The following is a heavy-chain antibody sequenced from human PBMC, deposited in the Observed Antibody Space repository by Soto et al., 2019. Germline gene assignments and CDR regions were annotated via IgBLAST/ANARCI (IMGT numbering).Heavy chain of an antibody. CDR2: IYYSGST. CDR1: GGSISSGGYY. J-gene: IGHJ5*02. CDR3: ARADIVLMVYAPAGWFDP. D-gene: IGHD2-8*01. V-gene: IGHV4-31*03. Sequence: QVQLQESGPGLVKPSQTLSLTCTVSGGSISSGGYYWSWIRQHPGKGLEWIGYIYYSGSTYYNPSLKSRVTISVDTSKNQFSLKLSSVTAADTAVYYCARADIVLMVYAPAGWFDPWGQGTLVTVSS.